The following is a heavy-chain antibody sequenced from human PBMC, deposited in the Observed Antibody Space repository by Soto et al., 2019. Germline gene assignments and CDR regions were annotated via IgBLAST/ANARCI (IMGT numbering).Heavy chain of an antibody. V-gene: IGHV1-69*01. CDR1: GGTFSSYG. J-gene: IGHJ5*02. CDR2: IIPAFRKA. CDR3: ARDRGIAAAGSGGNWLDT. D-gene: IGHD6-13*01. Sequence: QVQLVQSGAEVKKPGSSVKVSCKASGGTFSSYGISWVRQAPGQGLEWMGGIIPAFRKANYAQKFQGRVTITADESTSTAYMELSSLRSEDTAVYYCARDRGIAAAGSGGNWLDTWGQGTLVTVSS.